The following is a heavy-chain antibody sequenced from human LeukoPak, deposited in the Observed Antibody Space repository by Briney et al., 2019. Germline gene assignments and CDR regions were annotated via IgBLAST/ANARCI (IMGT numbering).Heavy chain of an antibody. CDR3: ARQRGATVATVLNWFDP. CDR1: GDSISSSSSY. V-gene: IGHV4-39*01. CDR2: IDYSGST. D-gene: IGHD4-17*01. J-gene: IGHJ5*02. Sequence: SETLSLTCTVSGDSISSSSSYWGWIRQSPGKGLEWIGSIDYSGSTYYNPSLKSRVTISVDTSKKQLSLKLNSVIAADTAVYYCARQRGATVATVLNWFDPWGQGTLVTVS.